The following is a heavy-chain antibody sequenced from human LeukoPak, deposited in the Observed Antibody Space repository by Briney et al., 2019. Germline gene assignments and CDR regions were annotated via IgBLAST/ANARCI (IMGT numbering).Heavy chain of an antibody. CDR3: AKGSSSSWYYCFDY. CDR2: ISGSGGST. Sequence: GGSLRLSCAVSGLTFSNSAMSWVRQAPGKGLEWVSAISGSGGSTYYADSVKGRFTISRDNSKNTLYLQMNSLRAEDTAVYYCAKGSSSSWYYCFDYWGQGTLVTVSS. J-gene: IGHJ4*02. CDR1: GLTFSNSA. D-gene: IGHD6-13*01. V-gene: IGHV3-23*01.